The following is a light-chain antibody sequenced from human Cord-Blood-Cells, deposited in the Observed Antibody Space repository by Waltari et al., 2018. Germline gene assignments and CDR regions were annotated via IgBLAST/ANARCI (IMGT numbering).Light chain of an antibody. CDR1: KSISRY. V-gene: IGKV1-39*01. J-gene: IGKJ3*01. CDR3: QQSYSTPFT. CDR2: AAS. Sequence: DIQMTQSPSSLSASVGDRVTTTCRASKSISRYLNWYQQKPGKAPKLLSYAASSLKSGVPSRFSGSGSGTDFTLTISSLQPEEFATYYCQQSYSTPFTFGPGTKVDIK.